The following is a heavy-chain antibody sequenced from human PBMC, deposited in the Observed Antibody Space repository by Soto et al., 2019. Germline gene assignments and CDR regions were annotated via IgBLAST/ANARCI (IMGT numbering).Heavy chain of an antibody. CDR2: LHYSGSA. CDR1: CASMSDYY. V-gene: IGHV4-59*01. J-gene: IGHJ4*02. D-gene: IGHD1-26*01. CDR3: ARSGHSFVGAV. Sequence: SETLSLTCTVSCASMSDYYGSWIRQSPGKGLEHIGYLHYSGSANYNPSLMSRVTISMDTSKNQFSLKVSSVTAADTAIYYCARSGHSFVGAVWGQGILVTVSS.